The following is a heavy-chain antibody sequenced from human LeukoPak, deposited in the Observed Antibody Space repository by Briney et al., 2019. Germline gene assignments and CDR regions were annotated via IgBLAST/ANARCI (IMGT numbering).Heavy chain of an antibody. Sequence: GRSLRLSCAASGFIFSSYPMHWVRQAPGKGLEWVSVISYDGSNKYYADSVKGRFTISRDNSKNTLYLQMNSLRAEDTAVYYCARSLVVGATYPYHWGQGTLVTVSS. D-gene: IGHD1-26*01. CDR2: ISYDGSNK. CDR1: GFIFSSYP. V-gene: IGHV3-30*04. CDR3: ARSLVVGATYPYH. J-gene: IGHJ5*02.